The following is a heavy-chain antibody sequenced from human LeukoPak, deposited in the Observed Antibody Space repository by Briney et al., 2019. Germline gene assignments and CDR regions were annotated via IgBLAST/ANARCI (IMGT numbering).Heavy chain of an antibody. D-gene: IGHD5-18*01. J-gene: IGHJ4*02. CDR2: VSYDGRNK. CDR1: GFTFNNYA. Sequence: GRSLRLSCAASGFTFNNYALHWVRQAPGKGLEWVAVVSYDGRNKYYADSVKGRFTISRDNSNNTLFLQMNSLRAADTAVYYCASVDTGLVRGYYFDRWGQGTLVTVSS. V-gene: IGHV3-30*04. CDR3: ASVDTGLVRGYYFDR.